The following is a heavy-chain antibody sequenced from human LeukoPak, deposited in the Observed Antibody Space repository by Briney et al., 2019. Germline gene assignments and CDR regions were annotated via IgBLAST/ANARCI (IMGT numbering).Heavy chain of an antibody. CDR1: GFMFSSYG. V-gene: IGHV3-30*03. D-gene: IGHD2-2*01. Sequence: PGGSLRLSCAASGFMFSSYGMLWVRQAPGKGLEWLAVISYDGNNAYYTESVEGRFTISRDNSKNTLYLQMNSLRAEDTAVYYCARVGSYCSSTSCYEVGGYYYYGMDVWGQGTTVTVSS. CDR2: ISYDGNNA. CDR3: ARVGSYCSSTSCYEVGGYYYYGMDV. J-gene: IGHJ6*02.